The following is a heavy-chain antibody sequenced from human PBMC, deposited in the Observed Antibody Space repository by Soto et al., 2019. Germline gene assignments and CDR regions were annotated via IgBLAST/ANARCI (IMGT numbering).Heavy chain of an antibody. CDR2: IYYSGST. V-gene: IGHV4-59*01. D-gene: IGHD6-13*01. Sequence: SETLSLTCTVSGGSISSYYWSWIRQPPGKGLEWIGYIYYSGSTNYNPSLKSRVTISVDTSKNQFSLKLSSVTAADTAVYYCARDHGISSWFIGDDYYYYGMDVWGQGTTVTVSS. J-gene: IGHJ6*02. CDR1: GGSISSYY. CDR3: ARDHGISSWFIGDDYYYYGMDV.